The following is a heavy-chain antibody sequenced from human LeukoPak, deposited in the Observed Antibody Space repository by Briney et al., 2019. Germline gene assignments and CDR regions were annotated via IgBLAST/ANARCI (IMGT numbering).Heavy chain of an antibody. Sequence: QTGGSLRLSCAASGFTLRIYAMHWVRRAPGEGLEGVAVISYDGSNKYYADSVKGRFTISRDNSKNTLYLQMNSLRAEDTAVYYCAKGPHDDILTFDYWGQGTLVTVSS. CDR2: ISYDGSNK. J-gene: IGHJ4*02. D-gene: IGHD3-9*01. CDR3: AKGPHDDILTFDY. CDR1: GFTLRIYA. V-gene: IGHV3-30*04.